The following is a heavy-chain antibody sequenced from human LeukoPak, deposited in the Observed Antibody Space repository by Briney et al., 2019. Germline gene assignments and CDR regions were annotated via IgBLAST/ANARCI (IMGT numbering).Heavy chain of an antibody. J-gene: IGHJ6*02. Sequence: ASVKVSCKASGGTFSSYAISWVRQAPGQGLEWMGRIIPILGIANYAQKFQGRVTITADKSTSTAYMELSSLRSEDTAVYYCARVLGSGSYDYYYYGMDVRGQGTTVTVSS. CDR2: IIPILGIA. CDR3: ARVLGSGSYDYYYYGMDV. V-gene: IGHV1-69*04. CDR1: GGTFSSYA. D-gene: IGHD3-10*01.